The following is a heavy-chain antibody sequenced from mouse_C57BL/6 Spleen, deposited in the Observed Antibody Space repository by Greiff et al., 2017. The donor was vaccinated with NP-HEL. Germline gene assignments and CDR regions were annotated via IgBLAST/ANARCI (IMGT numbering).Heavy chain of an antibody. CDR3: EIHLSITTVGGGYDMQH. Sequence: EVKVEESGGGLVQPGGSLSLSCAASGFTFTDYYMSWVRQPPGKALEWLGFIRNKANGYTTEYSASVKGRFTISRDNSQSILYLQMNALRAEDSATFHCEIHLSITTVGGGYDMQHGCQGTSDTVSS. D-gene: IGHD1-1*01. CDR1: GFTFTDYY. J-gene: IGHJ4*01. CDR2: IRNKANGYTT. V-gene: IGHV7-3*01.